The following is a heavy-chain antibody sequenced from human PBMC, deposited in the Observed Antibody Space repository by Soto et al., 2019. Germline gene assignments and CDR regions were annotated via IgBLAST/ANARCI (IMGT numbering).Heavy chain of an antibody. CDR3: AKDQSGMVTSDAFDI. CDR2: ISYDGSNK. D-gene: IGHD2-21*02. V-gene: IGHV3-30*18. J-gene: IGHJ3*02. CDR1: GFTFSSYG. Sequence: QVQLVESGGGVVQPGRSLRLSCAASGFTFSSYGMHWVRQAPGKGLEWVAVISYDGSNKYYADSVKGRFTISRDNSKNTLYLQMNSLRAEDTAVYYCAKDQSGMVTSDAFDIWGQGTMVTVSS.